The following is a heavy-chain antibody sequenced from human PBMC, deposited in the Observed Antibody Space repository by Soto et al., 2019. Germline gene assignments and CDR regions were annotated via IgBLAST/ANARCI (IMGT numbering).Heavy chain of an antibody. Sequence: QTGGSLRLSCAASGFTFSNYWMHWVRQAPGKGLVWVSRLNRDGSSTDYADSVKGRFAISRDIAKSTVYLQMNSLRAEDTAMYYCARGGSSSPNGMDVWGQGTTVTVSS. V-gene: IGHV3-74*01. J-gene: IGHJ6*02. CDR3: ARGGSSSPNGMDV. CDR1: GFTFSNYW. D-gene: IGHD2-2*01. CDR2: LNRDGSST.